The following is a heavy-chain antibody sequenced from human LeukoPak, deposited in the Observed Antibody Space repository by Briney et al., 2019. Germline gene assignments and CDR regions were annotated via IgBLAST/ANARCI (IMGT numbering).Heavy chain of an antibody. J-gene: IGHJ3*02. CDR2: ISGSSSNT. CDR1: GYTFMSHG. CDR3: ARATGSWGHDGFDI. V-gene: IGHV1-18*01. D-gene: IGHD3-16*01. Sequence: GASVKVSCKAYGYTFMSHGISWVRQAPGQGLEWMGWISGSSSNTNYAQRLQGRVTMTTDTSTITAYMELRSLRSDDTAVYYCARATGSWGHDGFDIWGQGTMVTVSS.